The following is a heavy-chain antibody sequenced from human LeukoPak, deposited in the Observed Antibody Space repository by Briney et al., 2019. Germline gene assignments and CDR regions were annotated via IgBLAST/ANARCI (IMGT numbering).Heavy chain of an antibody. CDR1: GFTFSSYA. CDR3: AKESITMVRGVITTFDY. V-gene: IGHV3-23*01. J-gene: IGHJ4*02. D-gene: IGHD3-10*01. CDR2: ISGSGGST. Sequence: QSGGSLRLSCAASGFTFSSYAMSWVRQAPGKGLEWVSAISGSGGSTYYADSVKGRFTISRDNSKNTLYLQMNSLRAEDTAVYYCAKESITMVRGVITTFDYWGQGTLVTVSS.